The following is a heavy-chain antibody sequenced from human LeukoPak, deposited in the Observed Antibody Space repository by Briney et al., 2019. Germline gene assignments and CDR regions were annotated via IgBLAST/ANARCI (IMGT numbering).Heavy chain of an antibody. J-gene: IGHJ1*01. CDR2: ISWNSGSI. Sequence: RALRLSCAASGFTFSSYAMHWVGQAPGKGLEGVSGISWNSGSIDYADSVKGRFTISRDNAKNSLYLQMNSLRAEDTALYYCAKVAGGRYFQHWGQGTLVTVSS. V-gene: IGHV3-9*01. CDR3: AKVAGGRYFQH. D-gene: IGHD2-15*01. CDR1: GFTFSSYA.